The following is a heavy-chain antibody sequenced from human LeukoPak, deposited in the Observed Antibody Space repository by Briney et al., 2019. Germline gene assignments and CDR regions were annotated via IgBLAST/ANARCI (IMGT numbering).Heavy chain of an antibody. J-gene: IGHJ4*02. CDR2: IYHSGST. D-gene: IGHD3-10*01. CDR1: GGSISSDN. V-gene: IGHV4-59*01. CDR3: ARGGHYYASGSYLAY. Sequence: SETLSLTCTVSGGSISSDNWTWIRQPPGKGLEYIGCIYHSGSTNYNPSLNSRVTISIDTSKNHFSLKLNSVTAADTAVYYCARGGHYYASGSYLAYWDQGTLVTVSS.